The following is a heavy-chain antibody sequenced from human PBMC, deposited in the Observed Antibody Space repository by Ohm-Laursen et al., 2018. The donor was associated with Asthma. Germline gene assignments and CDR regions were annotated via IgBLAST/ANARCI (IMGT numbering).Heavy chain of an antibody. Sequence: SLRLSCSASGFTFSSYSMNWVRQAPGKGLEWVSYISSSSSTIYYADSVKGRFTISRDNAKNSLYLQMNSLRAEDTAVYYCARMGIAAAGTYFDYWGQGTLVTVSS. J-gene: IGHJ4*02. D-gene: IGHD6-13*01. CDR1: GFTFSSYS. CDR3: ARMGIAAAGTYFDY. V-gene: IGHV3-48*01. CDR2: ISSSSSTI.